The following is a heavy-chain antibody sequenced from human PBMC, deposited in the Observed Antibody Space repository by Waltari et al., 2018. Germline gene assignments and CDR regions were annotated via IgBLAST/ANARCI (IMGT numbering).Heavy chain of an antibody. CDR2: IYHSGST. V-gene: IGHV4-38-2*02. J-gene: IGHJ4*02. D-gene: IGHD6-19*01. Sequence: QVQLQESGPGLVKPSETLSLTCAVSGYSISSGYYWGWIRQPPGKGLEWIGSIYHSGSTYYNPSLKSRVTISVDTSKNQFSLKLSSVTAADTAVYYCAGDGRVVQVAGVDYWGQGTLVTVSS. CDR3: AGDGRVVQVAGVDY. CDR1: GYSISSGYY.